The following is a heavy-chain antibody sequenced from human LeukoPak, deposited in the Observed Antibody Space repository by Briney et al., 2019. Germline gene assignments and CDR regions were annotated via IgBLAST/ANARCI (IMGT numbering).Heavy chain of an antibody. CDR3: ARGLGYYEGDAFDI. Sequence: SETLSLTCNVTGASISSWYWSWIRQPPGKGLEWIGDIYGSGSTNYNPSLKSRVSMSADTSKNQISLNLKFVTAADTAVYYCARGLGYYEGDAFDIWGQGTMVTVSS. CDR1: GASISSWY. D-gene: IGHD3-22*01. J-gene: IGHJ3*02. CDR2: IYGSGST. V-gene: IGHV4-59*01.